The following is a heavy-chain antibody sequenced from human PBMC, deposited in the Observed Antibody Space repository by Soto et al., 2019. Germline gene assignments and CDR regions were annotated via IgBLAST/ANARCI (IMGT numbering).Heavy chain of an antibody. Sequence: GGSLRLSCAAAGFTFSSYWMSWVRQAPGKGLERVANIKQDGSEKYYVDSVKGRFTISRDNAKHTLYLQMNSLRAEGTSRCDCARVNARCFEQWGQGTLV. CDR2: IKQDGSEK. J-gene: IGHJ1*01. V-gene: IGHV3-7*01. CDR1: GFTFSSYW. CDR3: ARVNARCFEQ.